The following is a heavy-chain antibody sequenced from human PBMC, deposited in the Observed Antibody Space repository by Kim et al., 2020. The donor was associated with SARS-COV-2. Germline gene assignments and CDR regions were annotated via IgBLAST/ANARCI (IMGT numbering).Heavy chain of an antibody. D-gene: IGHD3-22*01. Sequence: GGSLRLSCAASGFTFSDYYMSWIRQAPGKGLEWVSYISSSSSYTNYADSVKGRFTISRDNAKNSLYLQMNSLRAEDTAVYYCARKDYYDSSGYYLDYWGQGTLVTVSS. J-gene: IGHJ4*02. CDR1: GFTFSDYY. CDR3: ARKDYYDSSGYYLDY. V-gene: IGHV3-11*06. CDR2: ISSSSSYT.